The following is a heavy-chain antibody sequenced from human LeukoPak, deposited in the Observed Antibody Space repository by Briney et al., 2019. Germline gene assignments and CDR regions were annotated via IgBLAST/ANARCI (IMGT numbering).Heavy chain of an antibody. D-gene: IGHD6-19*01. CDR2: IYYSGTT. Sequence: SETLPLTCSVSGGSISSASYYWGWIRQPPGKGLEWMGSIYYSGTTYYNPSLKSRLTISADTSKNQFSLRLSSVTAADTAVYYCATPQGRSSGWTDFHYWGQGALVTVSS. CDR3: ATPQGRSSGWTDFHY. J-gene: IGHJ4*02. V-gene: IGHV4-39*01. CDR1: GGSISSASYY.